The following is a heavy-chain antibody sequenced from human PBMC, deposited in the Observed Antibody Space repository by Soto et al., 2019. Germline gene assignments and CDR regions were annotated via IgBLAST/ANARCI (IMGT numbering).Heavy chain of an antibody. CDR2: IDPSDSYT. Sequence: PGESLKISCKGSGYSFTSYWISWVRQMPGKGLEWMGRIDPSDSYTNYSPYFQGHVTISADKSISTAYLQWSSLKASDTAMYYFVIIAAAGTDYYYFGMDVWGQGTTVTVSS. D-gene: IGHD6-13*01. V-gene: IGHV5-10-1*01. J-gene: IGHJ6*02. CDR3: VIIAAAGTDYYYFGMDV. CDR1: GYSFTSYW.